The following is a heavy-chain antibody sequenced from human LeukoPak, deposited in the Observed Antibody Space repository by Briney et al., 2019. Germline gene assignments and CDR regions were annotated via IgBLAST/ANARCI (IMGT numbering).Heavy chain of an antibody. CDR2: IYYSGST. CDR1: GGSISSYY. J-gene: IGHJ3*02. Sequence: SETLSLTCTVSGGSISSYYWSWIRQPPGKGLEWVGYIYYSGSTNYNPSLKRRVTISVDTSKNQFSLKLSSVTAADTAVYYCARESYDSSGYDAFDIWGQGTMVTVSS. CDR3: ARESYDSSGYDAFDI. V-gene: IGHV4-59*01. D-gene: IGHD3-22*01.